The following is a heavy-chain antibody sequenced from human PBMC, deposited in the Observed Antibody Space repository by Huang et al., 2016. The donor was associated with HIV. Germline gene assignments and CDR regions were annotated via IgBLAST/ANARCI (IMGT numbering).Heavy chain of an antibody. CDR3: ARLAGGTWSYYFDL. CDR1: GYIFTTSW. V-gene: IGHV5-51*03. Sequence: EVELVQSGTEVKKPGESLKISCKGSGYIFTTSWVGWVRQMPGKGLEWMGISCPGDSDTRYSPSCQGQGTRSVDKSINTAYLHWSSLKASDTAMYYCARLAGGTWSYYFDLWGQGALVTVSS. D-gene: IGHD3-10*01. CDR2: SCPGDSDT. J-gene: IGHJ4*02.